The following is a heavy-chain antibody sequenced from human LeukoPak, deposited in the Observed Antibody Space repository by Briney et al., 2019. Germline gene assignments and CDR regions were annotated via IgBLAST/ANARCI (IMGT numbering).Heavy chain of an antibody. CDR1: GYRFRDYY. CDR2: INPNSGGT. Sequence: GASVKVSCKASGYRFRDYYMHWVRQAPGQGLEWMGWINPNSGGTMYAQKFRGRVAMTRDTSINTAYMELSRLTSDDTAVYYCARDGDDNGDYVLGWFDPWGQGTLVTVSS. J-gene: IGHJ5*02. CDR3: ARDGDDNGDYVLGWFDP. V-gene: IGHV1-2*02. D-gene: IGHD4-17*01.